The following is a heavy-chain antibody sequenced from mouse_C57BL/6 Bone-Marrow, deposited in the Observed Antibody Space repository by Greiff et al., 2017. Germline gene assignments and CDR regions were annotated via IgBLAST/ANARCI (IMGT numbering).Heavy chain of an antibody. Sequence: QVQLQQPGAELVRPGTSVKLSCKASGYTFTSYWMHWVKQRPGQGLEWIGVIDPSDSYTNYNQKFKGKATLTVDTSSSTAYMQLSSLTSDDSAVYYCARDDYGRDYYAMDYWGQGTSGTVSS. D-gene: IGHD2-4*01. V-gene: IGHV1-59*01. CDR2: IDPSDSYT. CDR3: ARDDYGRDYYAMDY. CDR1: GYTFTSYW. J-gene: IGHJ4*01.